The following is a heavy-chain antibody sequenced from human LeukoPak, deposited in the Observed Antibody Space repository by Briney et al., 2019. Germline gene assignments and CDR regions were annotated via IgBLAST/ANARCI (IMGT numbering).Heavy chain of an antibody. J-gene: IGHJ6*03. CDR3: ARGSCSSTSCYSHYYYMDV. V-gene: IGHV3-30*02. D-gene: IGHD2-2*01. Sequence: GGSLRLSCAASGFTFSSYGMHWVRQAPGKGLEWVAFIRYDGSNKYYADSVKSRFTISRDNSKNTLYLQMNSLRAEDTAVYYCARGSCSSTSCYSHYYYMDVWGKGTTVTVSS. CDR1: GFTFSSYG. CDR2: IRYDGSNK.